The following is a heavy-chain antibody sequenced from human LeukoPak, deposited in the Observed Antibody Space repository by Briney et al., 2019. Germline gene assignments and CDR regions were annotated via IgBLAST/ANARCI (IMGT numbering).Heavy chain of an antibody. CDR3: ARVVDYRWFDP. J-gene: IGHJ5*02. V-gene: IGHV3-7*01. Sequence: GGSLRLSCTASGFTFSNYWMGWVRQAPGKGLEWVANIKEDGTTIYYVDSVKGRFTISRDNAKNSLYLQMNSVRDEDTAVYYCARVVDYRWFDPWGQGTLVAVSS. D-gene: IGHD3-16*02. CDR1: GFTFSNYW. CDR2: IKEDGTTI.